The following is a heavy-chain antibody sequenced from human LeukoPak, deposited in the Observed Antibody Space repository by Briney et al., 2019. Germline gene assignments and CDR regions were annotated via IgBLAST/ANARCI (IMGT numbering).Heavy chain of an antibody. CDR3: ARDSAYGGY. CDR1: GGSISSSSYY. J-gene: IGHJ4*02. Sequence: PSETLSLTCTVSGGSISSSSYYWGWIRQPPGKGLEWIGSIYYSGSTYYNPSLKSRVTISVDTSKNQFSLKLSSVTAADTAVYYCARDSAYGGYWGQGTLVTVSS. V-gene: IGHV4-39*07. D-gene: IGHD4-17*01. CDR2: IYYSGST.